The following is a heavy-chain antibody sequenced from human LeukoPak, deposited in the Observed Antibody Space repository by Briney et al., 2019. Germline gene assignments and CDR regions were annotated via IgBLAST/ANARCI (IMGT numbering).Heavy chain of an antibody. D-gene: IGHD3-22*01. CDR2: LVPGPGTE. CDR1: GGTFNIYA. V-gene: IGHV1-69*11. CDR3: AREEYYYSDSSGYFLAY. J-gene: IGHJ4*02. Sequence: ASVKVSCKASGGTFNIYAINWVRQAPGQGLEWLGSLVPGPGTENYAQKFQGRVSITADGDTSTAYMELSSLRSGDTAVYYCAREEYYYSDSSGYFLAYWGQGTRVTVSS.